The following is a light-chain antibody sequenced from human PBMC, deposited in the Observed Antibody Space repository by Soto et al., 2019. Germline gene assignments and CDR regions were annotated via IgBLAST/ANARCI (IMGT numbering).Light chain of an antibody. V-gene: IGKV3-11*01. Sequence: EIVLTQSPATLSLSPGERATLSCRASQSVSSYLAWYQQKPGQAPRLLIYDASNRATGITARFSGSGSGTDVTLTSSSLAPEDFAVYYCQQRSNWPPFTFGPGTKVDIK. J-gene: IGKJ3*01. CDR2: DAS. CDR3: QQRSNWPPFT. CDR1: QSVSSY.